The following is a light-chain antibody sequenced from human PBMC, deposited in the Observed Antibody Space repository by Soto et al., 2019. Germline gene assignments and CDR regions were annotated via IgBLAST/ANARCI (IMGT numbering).Light chain of an antibody. CDR2: SAS. CDR3: QQSYSFPDT. CDR1: QTIGDY. Sequence: IQMTQSPSSLSASIGDRVTITCRASQTIGDYLNWYQQKPGRAPTLLIYSASSLQSGVPSRFRGSGSRTDFTLTISSLQPEDFATYYCQQSYSFPDTFGQGTKVDIK. J-gene: IGKJ2*01. V-gene: IGKV1-39*01.